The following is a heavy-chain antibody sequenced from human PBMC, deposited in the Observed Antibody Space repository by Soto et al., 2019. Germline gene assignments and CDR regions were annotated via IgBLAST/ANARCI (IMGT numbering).Heavy chain of an antibody. CDR1: EYTFIGFH. V-gene: IGHV1-2*02. D-gene: IGHD2-15*01. J-gene: IGHJ6*02. CDR3: AKGLWTVGHCTGGSCYDGMDV. CDR2: INPKSGDT. Sequence: QVKLVQSGAEVKKPGASVKVSCEASEYTFIGFHLHWVRQAPGQGLEWMGWINPKSGDTKYAQKFQGRVTLTRDTSISTGYMELSRLESNDTAVYYCAKGLWTVGHCTGGSCYDGMDVWGQGTTVTVSS.